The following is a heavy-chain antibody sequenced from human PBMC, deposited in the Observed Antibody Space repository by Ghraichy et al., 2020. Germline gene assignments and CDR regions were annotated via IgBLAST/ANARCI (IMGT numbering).Heavy chain of an antibody. Sequence: SETLSLTCTVSGGSISSGGYYWSWIRQHPGKGLEWIGYIYYSGSTYYNPSLKSRVTISVDTSKNQFSLKLSSVTAADTAVYYCARDHPSHGQGFDYWGQETLVTVSS. CDR2: IYYSGST. J-gene: IGHJ4*02. V-gene: IGHV4-31*03. D-gene: IGHD2-2*01. CDR1: GGSISSGGYY. CDR3: ARDHPSHGQGFDY.